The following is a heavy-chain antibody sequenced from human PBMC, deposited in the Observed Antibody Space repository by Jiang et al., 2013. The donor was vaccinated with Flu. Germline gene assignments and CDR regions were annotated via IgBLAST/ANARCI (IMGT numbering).Heavy chain of an antibody. J-gene: IGHJ4*02. CDR2: TYYRSKWYN. V-gene: IGHV6-1*01. CDR3: ARDGGYSYGNQGFDY. D-gene: IGHD5-18*01. Sequence: RTYYRSKWYNDYAVSVKSRITINPDTSKNQFSLQLNSVTPEDTAVYYCARDGGYSYGNQGFDYWGQGTLATVSS.